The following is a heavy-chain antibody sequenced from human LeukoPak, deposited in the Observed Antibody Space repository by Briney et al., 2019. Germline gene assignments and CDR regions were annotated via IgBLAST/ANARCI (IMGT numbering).Heavy chain of an antibody. CDR2: IKPNSGVT. Sequence: ASVKVSCKTSGYTFATYFMHWVRQAPGQGLEWMGYIKPNSGVTNYAQKFRGRVTMTWDTSISTAYIELSGLTSDDTAIYYCARPTYCGSDCYFNFDYWGQGALVTVSS. J-gene: IGHJ4*02. CDR3: ARPTYCGSDCYFNFDY. V-gene: IGHV1-2*02. CDR1: GYTFATYF. D-gene: IGHD2-21*02.